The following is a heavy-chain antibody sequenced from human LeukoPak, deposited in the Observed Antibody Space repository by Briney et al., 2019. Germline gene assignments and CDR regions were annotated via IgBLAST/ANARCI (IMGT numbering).Heavy chain of an antibody. CDR1: GGSFSGYY. V-gene: IGHV4-34*01. CDR2: INHSGST. Sequence: SETLSLTCAVYGGSFSGYYWSWIRQPPGKGLEWIGEINHSGSTNYNPSLKSRVTISVDTSKNQCSLKLSSVTAADTAVYYCARGVGGIAAAGRRWFDPWGQGTLVTVSS. J-gene: IGHJ5*02. D-gene: IGHD6-13*01. CDR3: ARGVGGIAAAGRRWFDP.